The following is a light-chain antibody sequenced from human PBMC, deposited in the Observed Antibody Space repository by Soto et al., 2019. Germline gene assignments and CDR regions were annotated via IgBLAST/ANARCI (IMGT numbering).Light chain of an antibody. CDR3: QQYCRNT. J-gene: IGKJ2*01. Sequence: EIVLTQSPGTLSLSPGERATLSCRASQSVSSSYLAWYQQKPGQAPRLLIYGASSRATGIPDRFSGSGSGTDFTLTISRLEPEDFEVYYCQQYCRNTFGQGTKLEIK. CDR1: QSVSSSY. V-gene: IGKV3-20*01. CDR2: GAS.